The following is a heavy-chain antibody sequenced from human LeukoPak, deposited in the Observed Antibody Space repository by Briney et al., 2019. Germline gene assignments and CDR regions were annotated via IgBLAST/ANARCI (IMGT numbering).Heavy chain of an antibody. CDR2: IMPICGSA. Sequence: GASVKVSCKASGGTFNSYAISWVRQAPGQGLEWMGGIMPICGSANYAQKFQGRVTITADESTSTVYMELSSLRSEDTALYYCADSYRGYSHNWLDPWGQGTLVIVSS. J-gene: IGHJ5*02. V-gene: IGHV1-69*13. CDR3: ADSYRGYSHNWLDP. CDR1: GGTFNSYA. D-gene: IGHD5-18*01.